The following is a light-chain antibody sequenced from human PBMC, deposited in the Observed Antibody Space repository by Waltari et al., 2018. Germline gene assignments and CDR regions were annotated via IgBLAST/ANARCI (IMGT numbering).Light chain of an antibody. CDR3: SSYAGSNKLI. Sequence: QSALTQPPSASGSPGQTVIISCPGPSSDLGAYQYVPWYQQIPGRAPALIIYEVDRRPPGVPDRFSGSKSGNTASLTVSGLQTEDEGDYYCSSYAGSNKLIFGGVTKLTVL. J-gene: IGLJ2*01. V-gene: IGLV2-8*01. CDR2: EVD. CDR1: SSDLGAYQY.